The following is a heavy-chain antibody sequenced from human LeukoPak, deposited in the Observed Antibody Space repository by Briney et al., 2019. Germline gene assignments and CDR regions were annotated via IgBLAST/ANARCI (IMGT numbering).Heavy chain of an antibody. Sequence: GGSLRLSCAASGFTFSSYSMNWVRQAPGKGLEWVSSISSSSSYIYYADSVKGRFTISRDNAKNSLYLQMNSLRAEDTAVYHCARDGMITFGGVILFDYWGQGTLVTVSS. CDR3: ARDGMITFGGVILFDY. J-gene: IGHJ4*02. CDR2: ISSSSSYI. V-gene: IGHV3-21*01. CDR1: GFTFSSYS. D-gene: IGHD3-16*01.